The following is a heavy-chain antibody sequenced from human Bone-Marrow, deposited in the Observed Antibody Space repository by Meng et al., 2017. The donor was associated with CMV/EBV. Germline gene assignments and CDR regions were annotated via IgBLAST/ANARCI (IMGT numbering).Heavy chain of an antibody. CDR3: ARREVTTWFDP. D-gene: IGHD4-11*01. Sequence: NGSGGYVSSGSYYWSWIRKTPGKGLEWIGYIYYSGSTNYTPSLKSRVTISVDTSKNQFSLKLSSVTAADTAVYYCARREVTTWFDPWGQGTLVTVSS. CDR1: GGYVSSGSYY. CDR2: IYYSGST. V-gene: IGHV4-61*01. J-gene: IGHJ5*02.